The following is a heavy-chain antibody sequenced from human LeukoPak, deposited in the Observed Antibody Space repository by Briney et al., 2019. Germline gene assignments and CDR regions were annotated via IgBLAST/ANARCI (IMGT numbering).Heavy chain of an antibody. Sequence: GGSLRLSCAASGFTFSSYAMSWVRQAAGKGLEWVSAISGSGGSTYYADSVKGRFTISRDNSKNTLYLQMNSLRAEDTAVYYCAKARYCSGGSCYSDYWGQGTLVTVSS. CDR3: AKARYCSGGSCYSDY. J-gene: IGHJ4*02. CDR2: ISGSGGST. CDR1: GFTFSSYA. D-gene: IGHD2-15*01. V-gene: IGHV3-23*01.